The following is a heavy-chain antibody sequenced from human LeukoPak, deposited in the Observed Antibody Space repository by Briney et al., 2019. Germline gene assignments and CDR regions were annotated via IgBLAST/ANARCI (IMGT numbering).Heavy chain of an antibody. CDR1: GFTFSSYS. J-gene: IGHJ3*02. D-gene: IGHD6-13*01. CDR3: ARDSVGIAASFDI. CDR2: ISSSSSYI. V-gene: IGHV3-21*01. Sequence: GGSLRLSCAASGFTFSSYSMNWVRQAPGKGLEWVSSISSSSSYIYYADSVKGRFTISRDNAKNSLYLQMNSLRAEDTAVYYCARDSVGIAASFDIWGQGTMVTVSS.